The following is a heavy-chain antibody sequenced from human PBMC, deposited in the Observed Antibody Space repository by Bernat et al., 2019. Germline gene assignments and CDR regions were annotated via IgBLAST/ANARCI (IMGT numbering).Heavy chain of an antibody. Sequence: QVQLVESGGGVVQPGRSLGLSCAASGFTFSSYDMHWVRQAPGKGLEWVAVISYDGSNKYYADSVKGRFTISRDNSKNTLYLQMNSLRAEETAVYYCAKWGYGDYAKYYYYGMDVWGQGTTVTVSS. CDR1: GFTFSSYD. D-gene: IGHD4-17*01. CDR3: AKWGYGDYAKYYYYGMDV. CDR2: ISYDGSNK. J-gene: IGHJ6*02. V-gene: IGHV3-30*18.